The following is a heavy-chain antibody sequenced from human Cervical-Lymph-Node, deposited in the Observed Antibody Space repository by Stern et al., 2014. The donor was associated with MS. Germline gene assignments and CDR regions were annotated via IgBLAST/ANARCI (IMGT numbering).Heavy chain of an antibody. Sequence: QVQLVQSGAEVKKPGASVKVSCKASGYTFTGYYMHWVRQAPGQGLEWIGRINHNSGGTNYAQKFQGRVTMTRDTSIRTAYIELSRLRSDDTAVYYCARGVGAAWEDAFDIWGQGTMVTVSS. CDR3: ARGVGAAWEDAFDI. J-gene: IGHJ3*02. CDR2: INHNSGGT. CDR1: GYTFTGYY. D-gene: IGHD1-26*01. V-gene: IGHV1-2*02.